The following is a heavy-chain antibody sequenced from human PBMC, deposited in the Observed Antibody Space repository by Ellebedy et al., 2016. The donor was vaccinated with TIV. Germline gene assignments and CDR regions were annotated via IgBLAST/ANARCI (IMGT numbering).Heavy chain of an antibody. CDR3: ARDLSKLDTMIGFDY. Sequence: GGSLRLSCAASGFTVSSNYMSWVRQAPGKGLEWVSVIYSGGSTYYADSVKGRFTISRDNSKNTLYLQMNSLRAEDTAVYYCARDLSKLDTMIGFDYWGQGTLVTVSS. D-gene: IGHD3-22*01. CDR1: GFTVSSNY. V-gene: IGHV3-66*01. CDR2: IYSGGST. J-gene: IGHJ4*02.